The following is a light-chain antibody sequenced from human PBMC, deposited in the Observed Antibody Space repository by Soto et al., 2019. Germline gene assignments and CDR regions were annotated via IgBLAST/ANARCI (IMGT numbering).Light chain of an antibody. CDR1: QSISSW. V-gene: IGKV1-5*01. CDR3: QQYNSYSKT. Sequence: DIQMTQSPSTLSASVGDRVTITCRASQSISSWLAWYQQKPGKAPKLLIYDASSLESGVPSRFSGSASGTEFTLTISSLQPDDFPTYYCQQYNSYSKTFGQGTKVDI. CDR2: DAS. J-gene: IGKJ1*01.